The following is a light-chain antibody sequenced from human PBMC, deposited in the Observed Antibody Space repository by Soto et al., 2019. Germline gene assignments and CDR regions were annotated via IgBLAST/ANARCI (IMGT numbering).Light chain of an antibody. CDR1: QSISQS. CDR3: QQYGSSPT. J-gene: IGKJ3*01. Sequence: EVVLTQSPGTLSLSPGERATLSCRASQSISQSLAWYQQRPGQSPRLLIYDASRRATGIPDRFTGSGFGTDFTLTISRLAPEDLAVYYCQQYGSSPTFGPGTKVDIK. V-gene: IGKV3-20*01. CDR2: DAS.